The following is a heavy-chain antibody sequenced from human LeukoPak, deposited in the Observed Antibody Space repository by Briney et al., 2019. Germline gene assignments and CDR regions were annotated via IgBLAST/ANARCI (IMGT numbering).Heavy chain of an antibody. J-gene: IGHJ4*02. Sequence: SETLSLTCTVSGGSISGYYWNWIRQPPGKGLEWIGCIYYSGSTNYNPSLKSRVTISVDTSKNQFSLKLSSVTAADTAVYYCARQKLYFAPPMGFDYWGQGSLVTVSS. CDR1: GGSISGYY. D-gene: IGHD3-9*01. CDR3: ARQKLYFAPPMGFDY. V-gene: IGHV4-59*01. CDR2: IYYSGST.